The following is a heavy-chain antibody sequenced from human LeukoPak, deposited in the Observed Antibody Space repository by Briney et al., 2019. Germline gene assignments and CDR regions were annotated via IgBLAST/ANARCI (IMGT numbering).Heavy chain of an antibody. CDR3: ARGDFESGTYNDAFDI. J-gene: IGHJ3*02. V-gene: IGHV3-7*01. CDR2: IKPDGSEK. CDR1: GFTFSGYW. Sequence: QSGGSLRLSCAASGFTFSGYWMSWVRQAPGKGLEWVANIKPDGSEKFSVDSVKGRFTISRDNAKNSLYLQMNSLRVDDTAVYYCARGDFESGTYNDAFDIWGQGTMVTVS. D-gene: IGHD1-26*01.